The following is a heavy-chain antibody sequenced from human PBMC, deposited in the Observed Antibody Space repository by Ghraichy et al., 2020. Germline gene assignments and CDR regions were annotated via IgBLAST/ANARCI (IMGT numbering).Heavy chain of an antibody. CDR1: GFTFSSYG. CDR3: AKDSTQNYYAYWYFDL. Sequence: GGSLRLSCAASGFTFSSYGMHWVRQAPGKGLEWVAAISYDGSNKYYADSVKGRFTISRDTSKNTLYLQMNSLRAEDTAVYYCAKDSTQNYYAYWYFDLWGRGTLVTVSS. V-gene: IGHV3-30*18. J-gene: IGHJ2*01. D-gene: IGHD3-10*01. CDR2: ISYDGSNK.